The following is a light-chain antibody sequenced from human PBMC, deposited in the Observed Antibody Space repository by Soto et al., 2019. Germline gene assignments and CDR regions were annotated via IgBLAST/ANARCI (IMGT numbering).Light chain of an antibody. J-gene: IGLJ2*01. V-gene: IGLV4-69*01. CDR3: QTWGTGINVV. Sequence: QSVLTQSPSASASLGASVKLTCTLSSGHSSYAIAWHQQQPEKGPRYLMKLDSDGSHTKGDAIPDRFSGSSSGAERYLTISSLQSEDEADNYCQTWGTGINVVFGGGTKLTVL. CDR1: SGHSSYA. CDR2: LDSDGSH.